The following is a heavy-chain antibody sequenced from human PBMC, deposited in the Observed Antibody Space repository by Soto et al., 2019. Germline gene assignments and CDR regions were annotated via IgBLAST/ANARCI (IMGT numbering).Heavy chain of an antibody. V-gene: IGHV3-48*03. CDR1: GFTFSTYE. D-gene: IGHD3-22*01. Sequence: PVGSLRLSCAASGFTFSTYEMMWVRQAPGKGLEWVSYISSSGSTTYYADSVRGRFTISRDNAKNSLYLQMNSLRAEDTAVYYCATSLSGYYYNYWGQGTLVTVSS. J-gene: IGHJ4*02. CDR3: ATSLSGYYYNY. CDR2: ISSSGSTT.